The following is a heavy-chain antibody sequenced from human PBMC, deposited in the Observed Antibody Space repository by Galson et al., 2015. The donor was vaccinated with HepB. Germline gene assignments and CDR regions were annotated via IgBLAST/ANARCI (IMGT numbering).Heavy chain of an antibody. CDR1: GFTFTSSA. CDR2: IVVGSGNT. CDR3: AADPGVGYCSGGSCYARLGLYGVSYYGMDV. D-gene: IGHD2-15*01. J-gene: IGHJ6*02. Sequence: SVKVSCKASGFTFTSSAVQWVRQARGQRLEWIGWIVVGSGNTNYAQKFQERVTITRDMSTSTAYMELSSLRSEDTAVYYCAADPGVGYCSGGSCYARLGLYGVSYYGMDVWGQGTTVTVSS. V-gene: IGHV1-58*01.